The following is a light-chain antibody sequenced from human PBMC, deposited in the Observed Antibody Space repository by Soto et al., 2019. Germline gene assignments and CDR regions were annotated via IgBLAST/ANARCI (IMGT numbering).Light chain of an antibody. V-gene: IGKV3-15*01. CDR1: QSVTTN. J-gene: IGKJ1*01. CDR2: GIS. CDR3: QQHIDWPRT. Sequence: EIVMTQSPATLSVSPGERATLSCMASQSVTTNLAWYQQQPGQAPRLLIYGISTRATGVPTRFSGSGSGTEFTLTINSLQSEDFAVYYCQQHIDWPRTFGQGTRVEIK.